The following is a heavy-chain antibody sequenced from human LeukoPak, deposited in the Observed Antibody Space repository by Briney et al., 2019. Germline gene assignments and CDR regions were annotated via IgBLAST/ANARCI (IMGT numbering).Heavy chain of an antibody. V-gene: IGHV3-7*04. CDR1: GFTFSDNW. D-gene: IGHD6-19*01. CDR2: IKVDGIEK. J-gene: IGHJ4*02. CDR3: ARDNAGSCWVY. Sequence: GGSLRLSCVASGFTFSDNWMSWGRQAPGKGPEWVANIKVDGIEKYYADSVKGRFTISRDNAKSSLYLQMNSPRAEDTAVYYCARDNAGSCWVYWGQGTLVTVSS.